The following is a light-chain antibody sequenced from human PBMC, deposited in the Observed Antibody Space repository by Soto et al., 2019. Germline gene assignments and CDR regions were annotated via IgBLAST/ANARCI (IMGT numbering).Light chain of an antibody. CDR1: QSVSSN. CDR2: GAS. V-gene: IGKV3-15*01. Sequence: EIVMPQSPATLSVSPGERATLSCRASQSVSSNLAWYQQKPGPAPRLLIYGASTRATGIPARFSGSGSGTELTLTISSLQAEDFAVYYWQHYNNWPRTFGQGTKVEIK. CDR3: QHYNNWPRT. J-gene: IGKJ1*01.